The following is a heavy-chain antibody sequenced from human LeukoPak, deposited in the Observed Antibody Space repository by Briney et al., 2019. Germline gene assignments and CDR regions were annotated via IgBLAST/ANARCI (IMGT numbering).Heavy chain of an antibody. V-gene: IGHV4-59*12. CDR2: IYYSGST. J-gene: IGHJ6*03. Sequence: SETLSLTCTVSGGSISSYYWSWIRQPPGKGLEWIGYIYYSGSTNYNPSLKSRVTMSVDTSKNQFSLKLSSVTAADTAAYYCARDGCSSTSCYTNYYYYMDVWGKGTTVTVSS. CDR3: ARDGCSSTSCYTNYYYYMDV. D-gene: IGHD2-2*02. CDR1: GGSISSYY.